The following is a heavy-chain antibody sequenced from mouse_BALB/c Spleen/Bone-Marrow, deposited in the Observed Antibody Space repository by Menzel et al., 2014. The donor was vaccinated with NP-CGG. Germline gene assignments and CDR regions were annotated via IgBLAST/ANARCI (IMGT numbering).Heavy chain of an antibody. CDR2: IDPSDSET. CDR1: GYSFTSYW. V-gene: IGHV1S126*01. CDR3: ASYGSSPAWFAY. J-gene: IGHJ3*01. D-gene: IGHD1-1*01. Sequence: VQLQQSGPQLVRPGASVKISCKASGYSFTSYWMHWVKQRPGQGLEWIGMIDPSDSETRLNQVFKDKATLTVDKSSSTAYMQLSSPTSEDSAVYYCASYGSSPAWFAYWGQGTLVTVSA.